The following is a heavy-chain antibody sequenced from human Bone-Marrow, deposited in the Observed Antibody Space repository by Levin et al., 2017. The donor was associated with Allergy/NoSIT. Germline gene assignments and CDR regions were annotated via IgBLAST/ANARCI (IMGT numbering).Heavy chain of an antibody. CDR2: FDPEDGET. CDR3: ATDRRFMVVTSMGPLGF. CDR1: GYTLTELS. V-gene: IGHV1-24*01. Sequence: GESLKISCKVSGYTLTELSMHWVRQAPGKGLEWMGSFDPEDGETVYAQKFHDRITLIEDTSTDTAYMELRSLGSDDTAVYYCATDRRFMVVTSMGPLGFWGQGTLVTVSS. D-gene: IGHD2-21*02. J-gene: IGHJ4*02.